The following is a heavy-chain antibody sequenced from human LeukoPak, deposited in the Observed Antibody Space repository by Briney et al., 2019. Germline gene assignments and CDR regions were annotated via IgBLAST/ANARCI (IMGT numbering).Heavy chain of an antibody. Sequence: SVKVSCKASGGTFSSYTISWVRQAPGQGLEWMGRITPILGIANYAQKLQGRVTITADKSTSTAYMELSSLRSEDTAVYYCARTGYYDSSGYYIDYWGQGTLVTVSS. D-gene: IGHD3-22*01. J-gene: IGHJ4*02. CDR1: GGTFSSYT. CDR2: ITPILGIA. CDR3: ARTGYYDSSGYYIDY. V-gene: IGHV1-69*02.